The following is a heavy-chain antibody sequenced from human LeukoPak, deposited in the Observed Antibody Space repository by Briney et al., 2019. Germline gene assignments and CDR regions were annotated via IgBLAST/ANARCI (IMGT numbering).Heavy chain of an antibody. D-gene: IGHD2-2*01. CDR1: GGTFSSYA. J-gene: IGHJ5*02. CDR3: AREGGCSSTSCYGKVGWFDP. V-gene: IGHV1-69*04. Sequence: GASVKVSCKASGGTFSSYAISWVRQAPGQGLEWMGRIIPILGIANYAQKLQGRVTITADKSTSTAYMELSSLRSEDTAVYYCAREGGCSSTSCYGKVGWFDPWGQGTLVTVSS. CDR2: IIPILGIA.